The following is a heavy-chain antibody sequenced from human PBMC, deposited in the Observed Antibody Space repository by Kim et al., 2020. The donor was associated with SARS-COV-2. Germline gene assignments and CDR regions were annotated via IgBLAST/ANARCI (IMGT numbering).Heavy chain of an antibody. Sequence: GGSLRLSCAASGFSFSSYAMNWVRQAPGKGLEWVLGISASGGTTYYADSVKGRFTISRDNSKNTLYLQMNTLRAEDTAIYYCAKGLEGYPDYGMDVWGQGTTVTVSS. CDR3: AKGLEGYPDYGMDV. V-gene: IGHV3-23*01. D-gene: IGHD5-18*01. CDR2: ISASGGTT. J-gene: IGHJ6*02. CDR1: GFSFSSYA.